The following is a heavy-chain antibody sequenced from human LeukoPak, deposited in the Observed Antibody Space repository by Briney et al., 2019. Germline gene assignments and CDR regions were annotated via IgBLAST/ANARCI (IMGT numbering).Heavy chain of an antibody. CDR2: IYYSGST. CDR3: ARLSLGSGGFYFDY. D-gene: IGHD3-10*01. V-gene: IGHV4-39*07. CDR1: GGSISSSSYY. J-gene: IGHJ4*02. Sequence: SETLSLTCTVSGGSISSSSYYWGWIRQPPGKGLEWIGSIYYSGSTYYNPSLKSRVTISVDTSKNQFSLKLSSVAAADTAVYYCARLSLGSGGFYFDYWGQGTLVTVSS.